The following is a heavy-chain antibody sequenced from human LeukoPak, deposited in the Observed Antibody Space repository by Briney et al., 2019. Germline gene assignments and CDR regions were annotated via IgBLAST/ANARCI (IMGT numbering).Heavy chain of an antibody. V-gene: IGHV3-23*01. Sequence: PGGSLRLSCAASGFTFSSYAMSWVRQAPGKGLEWVSAISGSGGSTYYAGSVKGRFTISRDNSKNTLYLQMNSLRAEDTAVYYCARSGGRGVISYWGQGTLVTVSS. CDR2: ISGSGGST. CDR1: GFTFSSYA. D-gene: IGHD3-10*01. CDR3: ARSGGRGVISY. J-gene: IGHJ4*02.